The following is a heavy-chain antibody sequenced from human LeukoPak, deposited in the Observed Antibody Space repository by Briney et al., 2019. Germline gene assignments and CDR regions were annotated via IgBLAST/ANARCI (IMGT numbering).Heavy chain of an antibody. CDR2: IKQDGSEK. J-gene: IGHJ4*02. V-gene: IGHV3-7*01. CDR1: GFTFSSYW. D-gene: IGHD6-19*01. CDR3: ASRGWYRSFDY. Sequence: GGSLRLSCAASGFTFSSYWMSWVRQAPGKGLEWVANIKQDGSEKCYVDSVKGRFTISRDNAKNSLYLQMNSLRAEDTAVYYCASRGWYRSFDYWGQGTLVTVSS.